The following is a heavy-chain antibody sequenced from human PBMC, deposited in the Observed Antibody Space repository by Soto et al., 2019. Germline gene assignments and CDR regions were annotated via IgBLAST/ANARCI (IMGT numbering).Heavy chain of an antibody. J-gene: IGHJ4*02. CDR3: ARDPREVTIFGVVTIGYSFDY. V-gene: IGHV4-34*01. CDR1: STSLGDHY. D-gene: IGHD3-3*01. CDR2: VHPSGST. Sequence: SETLCVTCAVFSTSLGDHYWAWIRQSPDKGLEWIGEVHPSGSTDYNPSLKSRLTLSLDTSKNQFSLKVASVTAADTAVYYCARDPREVTIFGVVTIGYSFDYWGQGQLVT.